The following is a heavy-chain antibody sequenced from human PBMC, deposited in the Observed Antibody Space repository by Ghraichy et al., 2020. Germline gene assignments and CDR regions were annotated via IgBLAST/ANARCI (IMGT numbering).Heavy chain of an antibody. CDR3: ARRGSSGWYRDAFDI. CDR2: FYYSGST. J-gene: IGHJ3*02. CDR1: GGSISSSSYY. V-gene: IGHV4-39*01. Sequence: SETLSLTCTVSGGSISSSSYYWGWIRXXPGKXXXXFGSFYYSGSTYYNPSLKSRVTISVDTSKNQFSLKLSSVTAADTAVYYCARRGSSGWYRDAFDIWGQGTMVTVSS. D-gene: IGHD6-19*01.